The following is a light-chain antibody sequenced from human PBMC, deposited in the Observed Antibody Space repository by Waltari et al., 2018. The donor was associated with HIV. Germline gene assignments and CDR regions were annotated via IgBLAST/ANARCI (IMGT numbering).Light chain of an antibody. V-gene: IGKV3-11*01. J-gene: IGKJ2*01. CDR1: QAFGSS. Sequence: IVLTQSPAIVSLSPGQRATLSCRASQAFGSSLGWYQQKLGQAPRLVMYDISNRATGIPDRFSGSGSGTDFTLTINNLEPEDFAVYFCQQRDNWPYTFGQGTKLEIK. CDR2: DIS. CDR3: QQRDNWPYT.